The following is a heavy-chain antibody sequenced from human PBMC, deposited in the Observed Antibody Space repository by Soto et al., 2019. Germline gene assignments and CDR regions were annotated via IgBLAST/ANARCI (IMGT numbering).Heavy chain of an antibody. CDR2: VSANGQGI. J-gene: IGHJ4*02. CDR3: AKDRNYPRDYFHY. CDR1: GFTFSSSA. Sequence: GGSLRLSCAASGFTFSSSAISWVRQAPGKGLEWVSAVSANGQGIYYADSVRGRFTISRDNSKNTVFLHMDSLSAEDTAVYYCAKDRNYPRDYFHYWGQGNLVTVSS. D-gene: IGHD1-7*01. V-gene: IGHV3-23*01.